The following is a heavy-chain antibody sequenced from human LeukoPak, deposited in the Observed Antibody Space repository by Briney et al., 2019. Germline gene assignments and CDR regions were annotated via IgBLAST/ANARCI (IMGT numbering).Heavy chain of an antibody. CDR1: GGSISNSSFY. Sequence: SETLSLTCTVSGGSISNSSFYWGWIRQPPGKGLECIASISYPGSTFYNPSLKSRVTLSVDTSKNQFSLKLSSVTAADTAVYYCAREGTSGTHLNWFDPWGQGTLVTVSS. CDR2: ISYPGST. J-gene: IGHJ5*02. V-gene: IGHV4-39*07. CDR3: AREGTSGTHLNWFDP. D-gene: IGHD1-1*01.